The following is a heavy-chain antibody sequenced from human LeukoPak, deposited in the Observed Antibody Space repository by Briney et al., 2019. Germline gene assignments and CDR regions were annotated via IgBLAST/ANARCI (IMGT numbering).Heavy chain of an antibody. CDR3: AHSGWYPYYFDY. D-gene: IGHD6-19*01. V-gene: IGHV2-5*01. CDR2: IYWNDDK. Sequence: XTXXXSGFXRXTSGXGVGWIXQXPGKGRXWLSLIYWNDDKRYSPSLKSRLTITKDTSKNQVVLTMTNMDPVDTATYYCAHSGWYPYYFDYWGQGTLVTVSS. CDR1: GFXRXTSGXG. J-gene: IGHJ4*02.